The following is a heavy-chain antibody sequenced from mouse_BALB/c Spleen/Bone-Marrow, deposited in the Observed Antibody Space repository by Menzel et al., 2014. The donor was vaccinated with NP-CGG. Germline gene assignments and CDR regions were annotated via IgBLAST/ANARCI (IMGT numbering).Heavy chain of an antibody. V-gene: IGHV5-12-1*01. CDR2: ISSGGGST. CDR3: ARGLDY. CDR1: GFAFSNYD. J-gene: IGHJ2*01. Sequence: EVHLVESGGGLVKPGGSLKLSCAASGFAFSNYDMSWVRQTPEKRLEWVAYISSGGGSTYYLDTVKGRFTISRDNAKNTLYSQMSSLKSEDTVMYYCARGLDYWGQGTTLTVSS.